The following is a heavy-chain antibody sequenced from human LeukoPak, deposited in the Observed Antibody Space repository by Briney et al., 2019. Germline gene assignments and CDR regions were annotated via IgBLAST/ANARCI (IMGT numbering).Heavy chain of an antibody. D-gene: IGHD2-15*01. CDR3: ARAHHCSGGSCPLGY. CDR1: GYTFTSYG. J-gene: IGHJ4*02. Sequence: ASVKVSCKASGYTFTSYGISWVRQAPGQGLEWMGWISAYNGNTNYAQKLQGRVTMTTDTSTSTAYMELRSLRSDDTAVYYCARAHHCSGGSCPLGYWGQGTLVTVSS. CDR2: ISAYNGNT. V-gene: IGHV1-18*01.